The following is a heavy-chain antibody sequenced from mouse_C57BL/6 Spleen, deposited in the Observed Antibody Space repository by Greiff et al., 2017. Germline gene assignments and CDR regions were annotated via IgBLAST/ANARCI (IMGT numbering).Heavy chain of an antibody. CDR1: GYTFTSYW. CDR2: INPSSGYT. CDR3: AKISITTVVVPDY. Sequence: VQLQESGAELAKPGASVKLSCKASGYTFTSYWMHWVKQRPGQGLEWIGYINPSSGYTKYNQKFKDKATLTADKSSSSAYMQLISLTYEDSAVYYLAKISITTVVVPDYWGQGTTLTVSS. D-gene: IGHD1-1*01. J-gene: IGHJ2*01. V-gene: IGHV1-7*01.